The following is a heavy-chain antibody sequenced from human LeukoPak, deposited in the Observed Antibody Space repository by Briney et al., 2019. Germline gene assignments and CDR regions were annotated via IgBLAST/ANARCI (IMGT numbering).Heavy chain of an antibody. J-gene: IGHJ4*02. Sequence: GGSLRLSCAASGFTFSSYGMHWVRQAPGKGLEWVAVISYDGSNKYYADSVKGRFTISRDNSKNTLYLQMNSLRAEDTAVYYCAGEYDRGDFDYWGQGTLVTVSS. V-gene: IGHV3-30*03. CDR2: ISYDGSNK. CDR3: AGEYDRGDFDY. D-gene: IGHD3-22*01. CDR1: GFTFSSYG.